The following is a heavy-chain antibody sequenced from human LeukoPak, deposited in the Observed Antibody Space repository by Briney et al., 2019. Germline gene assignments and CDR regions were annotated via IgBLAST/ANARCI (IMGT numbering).Heavy chain of an antibody. Sequence: SETLSLTCTVSGESISSHSWTWNRQPPGKGLEYIGYVYNSGSPKYNPSLESRVTISVDTSKNQFSLKLNSVTAADTAVYYCARDWGYDWGQGTLVTVSS. CDR1: GESISSHS. D-gene: IGHD5-12*01. CDR3: ARDWGYD. CDR2: VYNSGSP. J-gene: IGHJ4*02. V-gene: IGHV4-59*11.